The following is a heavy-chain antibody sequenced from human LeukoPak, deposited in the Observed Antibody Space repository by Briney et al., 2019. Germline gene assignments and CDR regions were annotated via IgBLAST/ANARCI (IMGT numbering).Heavy chain of an antibody. CDR2: IGGRGGRT. J-gene: IGHJ5*02. CDR1: GFRFSDYT. Sequence: GGALRLSCAASGFRFSDYTMTWVRQAPGKGPEGVSAIGGRGGRTYYADFLGGRFTISRDNSKDMLYLQMNSLKVEDTATYYCGKEGGAWGQGTKVTVSS. V-gene: IGHV3-23*01. D-gene: IGHD3-16*01. CDR3: GKEGGA.